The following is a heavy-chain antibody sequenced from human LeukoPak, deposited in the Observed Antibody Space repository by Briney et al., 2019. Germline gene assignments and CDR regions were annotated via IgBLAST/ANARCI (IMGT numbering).Heavy chain of an antibody. V-gene: IGHV4-38-2*02. CDR2: FHRGRI. CDR3: ARAPSSYESGNGYPNLGWLDP. D-gene: IGHD5-24*01. Sequence: SETLSLTCKVSGYPIGLDYYWVWIRQAPGRGLQWIGGFHRGRIQYNSALKSRVTISIDSSKTQSSLRMWPVTAADTAFYFCARAPSSYESGNGYPNLGWLDPWGQGALVTVSS. CDR1: GYPIGLDYY. J-gene: IGHJ5*02.